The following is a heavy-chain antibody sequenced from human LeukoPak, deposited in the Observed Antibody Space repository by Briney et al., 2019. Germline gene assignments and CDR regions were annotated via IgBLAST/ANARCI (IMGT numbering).Heavy chain of an antibody. V-gene: IGHV1-8*02. CDR1: GYTFTSYD. Sequence: ASVKVSCKASGYTFTSYDINWVRQATGQGLEWMGWMNPNSGNTGYAQKFQGRVTMTWNTSISTAYMELSSLRSEDTAVYYCARAEGGGYSSSSGGYYMDVWRKGTTVTVSS. CDR3: ARAEGGGYSSSSGGYYMDV. D-gene: IGHD6-6*01. CDR2: MNPNSGNT. J-gene: IGHJ6*03.